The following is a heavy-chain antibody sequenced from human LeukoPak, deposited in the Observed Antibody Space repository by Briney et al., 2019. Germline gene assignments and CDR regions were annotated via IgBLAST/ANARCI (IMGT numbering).Heavy chain of an antibody. CDR2: LYSGGST. D-gene: IGHD3-22*01. J-gene: IGHJ3*02. CDR1: GFTVSTNY. V-gene: IGHV3-66*02. Sequence: GGSLRLSCAASGFTVSTNYMGWVRQAPGKGLEWVSVLYSGGSTYYPDSVKGRFTISRDNSQNTLYLQMDSLRPEDTAVYYCARLSDSSTYGAFDIWGHGTMVTVSS. CDR3: ARLSDSSTYGAFDI.